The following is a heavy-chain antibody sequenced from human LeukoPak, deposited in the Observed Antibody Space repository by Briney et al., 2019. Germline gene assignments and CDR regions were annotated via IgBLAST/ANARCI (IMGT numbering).Heavy chain of an antibody. CDR1: GFTFRSYA. V-gene: IGHV3-23*01. Sequence: GGSLRLSCAASGFTFRSYAMSWVRQAPGKGLEWVSAISGSGGSTYYADSVKGRFTISRDNSKNTLYLQMNSLRAEDPAVYYCASYDSSGYYHYFDYWGQGTLVTVSS. D-gene: IGHD3-22*01. CDR3: ASYDSSGYYHYFDY. CDR2: ISGSGGST. J-gene: IGHJ4*02.